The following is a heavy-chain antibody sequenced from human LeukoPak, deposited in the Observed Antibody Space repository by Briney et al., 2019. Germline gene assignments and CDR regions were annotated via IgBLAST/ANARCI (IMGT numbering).Heavy chain of an antibody. CDR3: ARYVSGSLGAFNT. CDR1: GGSISSSNW. V-gene: IGHV4-4*02. J-gene: IGHJ3*02. D-gene: IGHD3-10*01. CDR2: IYHSGST. Sequence: SETLSLTCAVSGGSISSSNWWSWVRQPPGKGLEWIGEIYHSGSTNYNPSLKSRVAISLDTSKKQFSLKLSSVTAADTAVYYCARYVSGSLGAFNTWGQGTMVTVSS.